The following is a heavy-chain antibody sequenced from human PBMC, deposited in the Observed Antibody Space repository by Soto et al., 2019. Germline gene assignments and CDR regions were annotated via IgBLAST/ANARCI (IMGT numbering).Heavy chain of an antibody. CDR3: ARDGAYYYDSSGYSHFDY. D-gene: IGHD3-22*01. V-gene: IGHV3-30-3*01. J-gene: IGHJ4*02. CDR2: ISYDGSNK. Sequence: GGSLRLSCAASGFTFSSYAMHWVRQAPGKGLEWVAVISYDGSNKYYADSVKGRFTISRDNSKNTLYLQMNSLRAEDTAVYYCARDGAYYYDSSGYSHFDYWGQGTLVTVSS. CDR1: GFTFSSYA.